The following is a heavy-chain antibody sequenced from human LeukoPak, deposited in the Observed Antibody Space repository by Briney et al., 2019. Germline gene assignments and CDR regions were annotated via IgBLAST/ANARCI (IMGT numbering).Heavy chain of an antibody. V-gene: IGHV1-46*01. J-gene: IGHJ6*02. Sequence: ASVKVSCKASGYTFTSIYMHWVRQAPGQGLEWMGIINPSGGSTSYAQKFQGRVTMTTDTSTSTAYMELRSLRSDDTAVYYCARDPPGYSSSWPDYYYYGMDVWGQGTTVTVSS. CDR3: ARDPPGYSSSWPDYYYYGMDV. CDR1: GYTFTSIY. D-gene: IGHD6-13*01. CDR2: INPSGGST.